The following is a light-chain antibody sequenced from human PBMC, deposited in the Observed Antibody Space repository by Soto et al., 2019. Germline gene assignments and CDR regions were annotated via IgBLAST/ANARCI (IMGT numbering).Light chain of an antibody. CDR3: QHYYRLPPT. V-gene: IGKV3-20*01. CDR2: GAS. Sequence: EIVLTQSPGTLSLSPGERATLSCRASQNIITYLAWYQQKPGQAPRLLIYGASTRATGVPDRLSGSGSGADFTLTINRLEPEYFAVYFCQHYYRLPPTYGQGTKLEV. CDR1: QNIITY. J-gene: IGKJ2*01.